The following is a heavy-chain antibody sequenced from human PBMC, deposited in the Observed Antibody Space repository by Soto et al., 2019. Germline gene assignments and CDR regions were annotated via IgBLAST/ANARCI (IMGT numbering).Heavy chain of an antibody. CDR3: ARLKGETAMARRYWYFDR. CDR2: IDPSDSYT. D-gene: IGHD5-18*01. J-gene: IGHJ2*01. Sequence: ESLTISCKGSGYSFTSYWISWVRQMPGKGLEWMGRIDPSDSYTNYSPSFQGHVTISADKSISTAYLQWSSLKASDTAMYYCARLKGETAMARRYWYFDRWGRGTLVSVAS. CDR1: GYSFTSYW. V-gene: IGHV5-10-1*01.